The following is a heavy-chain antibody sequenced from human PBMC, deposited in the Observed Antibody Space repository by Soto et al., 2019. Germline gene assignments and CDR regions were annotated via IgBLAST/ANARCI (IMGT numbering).Heavy chain of an antibody. Sequence: PRGSVRHSFAASGFTVSGYSMNWVGQAPGKGLEWISYISGSSGTIDYSDSVKGRFTVSRDNAKNSLFLQLSSLRDEDTAVYYRARGPPSGWLIVHWGQGTQVTVSS. V-gene: IGHV3-48*02. CDR1: GFTVSGYS. J-gene: IGHJ4*02. D-gene: IGHD3-22*01. CDR2: ISGSSGTI. CDR3: ARGPPSGWLIVH.